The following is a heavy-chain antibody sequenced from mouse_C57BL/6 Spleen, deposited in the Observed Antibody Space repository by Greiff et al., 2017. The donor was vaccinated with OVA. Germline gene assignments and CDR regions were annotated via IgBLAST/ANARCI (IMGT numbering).Heavy chain of an antibody. CDR1: GYTFTSYW. CDR3: ARKVGFYYAMDY. Sequence: QVQLQQPGAELVRPGSSVKLSCKASGYTFTSYWMHWVKQRPIQGLEWIGNIDPSDSETHYNQKFKDKATLTVDKSSSTAYMQLISLTSDDSAVYSCARKVGFYYAMDYWGQGTSVTVSS. J-gene: IGHJ4*01. CDR2: IDPSDSET. V-gene: IGHV1-52*01. D-gene: IGHD1-1*02.